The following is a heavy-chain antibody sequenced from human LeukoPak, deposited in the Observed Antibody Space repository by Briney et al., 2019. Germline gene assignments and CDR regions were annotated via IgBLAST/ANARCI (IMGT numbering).Heavy chain of an antibody. J-gene: IGHJ4*02. V-gene: IGHV2-5*01. CDR3: AHRLPHYFDY. Sequence: SGPTLAKPTQTLTLTCTFSGFSLSTSGVGVGWIRQPPGKALEWLALLYWNDDKRYSPSLKSRLTITKDTSKNQVVLTITNMDPVDTATYFCAHRLPHYFDYWGQGTLVTVSS. CDR1: GFSLSTSGVG. CDR2: LYWNDDK.